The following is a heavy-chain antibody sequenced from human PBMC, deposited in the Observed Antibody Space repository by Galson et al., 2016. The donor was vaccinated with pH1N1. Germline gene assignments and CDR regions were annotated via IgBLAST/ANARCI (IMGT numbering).Heavy chain of an antibody. D-gene: IGHD3-22*01. CDR3: AKSLYFYDNSGYYYPAYYYGMDV. CDR2: IIPIFGPA. V-gene: IGHV1-69*06. J-gene: IGHJ6*02. Sequence: SVKVSCKASGDTFSNFAISWVRQAPGQGLEWMGGIIPIFGPANYARKFQGRVTITADKSTSTAYMELSSLRSEDTAVYYCAKSLYFYDNSGYYYPAYYYGMDVWGQGTTVAVSS. CDR1: GDTFSNFA.